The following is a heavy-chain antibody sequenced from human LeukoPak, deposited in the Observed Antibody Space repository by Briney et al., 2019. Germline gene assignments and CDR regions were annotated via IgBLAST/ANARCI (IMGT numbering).Heavy chain of an antibody. Sequence: QSGGSLRLSCAASGFTFSSYAMHWVRQAPGKGLEWVAVIPYDGSNKYYADSVKGRFTISRDNSKNTLYLQMNSLRAEDTAVYYCARTHQMATGTFDPWGQGTLVTVSS. CDR1: GFTFSSYA. J-gene: IGHJ5*02. V-gene: IGHV3-30-3*01. CDR3: ARTHQMATGTFDP. CDR2: IPYDGSNK. D-gene: IGHD5-24*01.